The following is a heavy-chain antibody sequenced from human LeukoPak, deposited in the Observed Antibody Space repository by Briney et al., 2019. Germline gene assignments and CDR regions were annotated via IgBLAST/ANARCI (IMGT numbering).Heavy chain of an antibody. Sequence: GASVKVSCKASGGTFSSYAISWVRQATGQGLEWMGWMNPNSGNTGYAQKFQGRVTMTRNTSISTAYMELSSLRSEDTAVYYCARGLRDGVDYWGQGTLVTVSS. CDR1: GGTFSSYA. J-gene: IGHJ4*02. V-gene: IGHV1-8*02. D-gene: IGHD2-8*01. CDR3: ARGLRDGVDY. CDR2: MNPNSGNT.